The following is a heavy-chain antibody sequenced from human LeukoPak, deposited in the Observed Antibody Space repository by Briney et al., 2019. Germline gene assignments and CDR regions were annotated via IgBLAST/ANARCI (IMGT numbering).Heavy chain of an antibody. CDR1: GFNFNGYA. D-gene: IGHD6-19*01. CDR2: TGGSDDNT. J-gene: IGHJ4*02. CDR3: TRDLMTGFSSGWYFAY. V-gene: IGHV3-23*01. Sequence: GGSLRLSCEGSGFNFNGYAISWVRQAPGKGLEWVAVTGGSDDNTHYADSVKGRFTISRDNSANRLFLQMHSLRPDDSARYYCTRDLMTGFSSGWYFAYWGQGTLVTVSS.